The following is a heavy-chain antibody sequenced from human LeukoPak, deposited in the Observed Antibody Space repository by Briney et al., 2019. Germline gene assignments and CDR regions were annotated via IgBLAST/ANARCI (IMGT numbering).Heavy chain of an antibody. CDR3: ARQDPYYSDSNSEVFDY. CDR2: IYTSGST. J-gene: IGHJ4*02. Sequence: SETLSLTCTVSGGSISSYYWSWIRQPAGKGLEWIGRIYTSGSTNYNPSLKSRVTMSVDTSKNQFSLKLSSVTAADTAVYYCARQDPYYSDSNSEVFDYWGQGTLVTVSS. CDR1: GGSISSYY. D-gene: IGHD3-22*01. V-gene: IGHV4-4*07.